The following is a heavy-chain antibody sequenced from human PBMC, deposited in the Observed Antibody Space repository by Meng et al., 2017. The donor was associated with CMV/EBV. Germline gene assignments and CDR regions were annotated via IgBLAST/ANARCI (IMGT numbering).Heavy chain of an antibody. CDR2: IYYSGST. CDR1: GGSFSGYY. J-gene: IGHJ4*02. D-gene: IGHD3-3*01. V-gene: IGHV4-59*01. Sequence: SETLSLTCAVYGGSFSGYYWSWIRQPPGKGLEWIGYIYYSGSTNYNPSLKSRVTISVDTSKNQFSLKLSSVTAADTAVYYCARQWLLSHFDYWGQGTLVTVSS. CDR3: ARQWLLSHFDY.